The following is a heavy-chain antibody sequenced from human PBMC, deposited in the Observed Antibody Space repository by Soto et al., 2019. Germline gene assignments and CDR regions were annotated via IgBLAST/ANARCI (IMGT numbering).Heavy chain of an antibody. CDR3: ASERGYFGNRWFDP. V-gene: IGHV1-69*13. D-gene: IGHD3-9*01. CDR1: GGTFSIYA. CDR2: IIPIFGTA. J-gene: IGHJ5*02. Sequence: SVKVSCKASGGTFSIYAISCVLQSPGQGLGWMGGIIPIFGTANYAQKFQGRVTITADESTSTAYMELSSLRSEDTAVYYCASERGYFGNRWFDPWGQGTLVTVSS.